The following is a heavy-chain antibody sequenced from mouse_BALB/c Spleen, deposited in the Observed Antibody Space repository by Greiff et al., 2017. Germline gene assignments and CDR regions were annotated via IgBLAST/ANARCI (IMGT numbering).Heavy chain of an antibody. CDR1: GYTFTSYW. D-gene: IGHD3-1*01. J-gene: IGHJ4*01. CDR3: TRQLGPLYAMDY. Sequence: LQQPGSELVRPGASVKLSCKASGYTFTSYWMHWVKQRHGQGLEWIGNIYPGSGSTNYDEKFKSKGTLTVDTSSSTAYMHLSSLTSEDSAVYYCTRQLGPLYAMDYWGQGTSVTVST. CDR2: IYPGSGST. V-gene: IGHV1S22*01.